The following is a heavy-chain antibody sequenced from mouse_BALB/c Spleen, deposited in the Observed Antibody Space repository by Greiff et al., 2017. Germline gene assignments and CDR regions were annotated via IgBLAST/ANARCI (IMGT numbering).Heavy chain of an antibody. Sequence: EVQLVESGGGLVQPGGSRKLSCAASGFTFSSFGMHWVRQAPEKGLEWVAYISSGSSTIYYADTVKGRFTISRDNPKNTLFLQMTSLRSEDTAMYYCARWGYDNYYAMDYWGQGTSVTVSS. J-gene: IGHJ4*01. CDR1: GFTFSSFG. D-gene: IGHD2-14*01. CDR3: ARWGYDNYYAMDY. CDR2: ISSGSSTI. V-gene: IGHV5-17*02.